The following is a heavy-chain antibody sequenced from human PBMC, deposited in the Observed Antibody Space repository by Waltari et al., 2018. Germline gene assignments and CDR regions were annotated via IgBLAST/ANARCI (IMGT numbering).Heavy chain of an antibody. J-gene: IGHJ3*01. Sequence: VHLVQSGAEMRKPGYSVKVSCKASGGTFGSYSIAWVRQAAGQGLEWLGGIIPIYGRPQYANNFQGRVTLTADASTTTVFLEMSGLRAEDTAIYFCARRDLGFAFDVWGQGTLVIVSS. CDR3: ARRDLGFAFDV. D-gene: IGHD1-26*01. V-gene: IGHV1-69*12. CDR1: GGTFGSYS. CDR2: IIPIYGRP.